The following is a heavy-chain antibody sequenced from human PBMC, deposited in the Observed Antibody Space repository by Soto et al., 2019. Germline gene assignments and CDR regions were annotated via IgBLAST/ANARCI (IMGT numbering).Heavy chain of an antibody. Sequence: PGGSMRLSSAAAGFTFSSYAMSWVRKDTGKGLEWVSAISGSGGSTYYADSVKGRFTISRDNSKNTLYLQMNSLRAEDTAVYYCAKDRSSSSWYKWRHDAFDIWGQGTMVTVSS. CDR3: AKDRSSSSWYKWRHDAFDI. J-gene: IGHJ3*02. V-gene: IGHV3-23*01. CDR2: ISGSGGST. D-gene: IGHD6-13*01. CDR1: GFTFSSYA.